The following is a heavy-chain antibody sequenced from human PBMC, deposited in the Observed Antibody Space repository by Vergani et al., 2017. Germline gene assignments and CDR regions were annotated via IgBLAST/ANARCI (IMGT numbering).Heavy chain of an antibody. V-gene: IGHV3-9*01. J-gene: IGHJ4*02. Sequence: VQLVESGGGVVQPGRSLRLSCAASGFTFDDYAMHWVRQAPGKGPEWVSGISWNSGSIGYADSVKGRFTISRDNAKNSLYLQMNSLRAEDTALYYCAKDIGYCSGGSCYFDYWGQGTLVTVSS. D-gene: IGHD2-15*01. CDR2: ISWNSGSI. CDR3: AKDIGYCSGGSCYFDY. CDR1: GFTFDDYA.